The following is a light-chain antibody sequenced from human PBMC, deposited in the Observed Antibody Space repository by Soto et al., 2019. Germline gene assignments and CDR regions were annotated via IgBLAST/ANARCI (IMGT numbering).Light chain of an antibody. Sequence: AIRMTQSPSSLSASTGDRVTITCRASQGISSYLAWYQQKPGKAPKLLIYAASSLQSGVPSRFSGSGSGTDFTLTISSLQHEDFATYYCQQSYYNPTFGQGTKVDTK. CDR2: AAS. J-gene: IGKJ1*01. CDR1: QGISSY. V-gene: IGKV1-8*01. CDR3: QQSYYNPT.